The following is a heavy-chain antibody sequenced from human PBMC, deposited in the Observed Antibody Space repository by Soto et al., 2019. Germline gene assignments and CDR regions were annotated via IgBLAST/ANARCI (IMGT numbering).Heavy chain of an antibody. CDR3: AREGRYFDWYPDAFAI. V-gene: IGHV4-4*02. D-gene: IGHD3-9*01. CDR1: GGSISSSNW. J-gene: IGHJ3*02. CDR2: IYHSGST. Sequence: PSETLSLTCAVSGGSISSSNWWSWVRQPPGKGLEWIGEIYHSGSTNYNPSLKSRVTISVDKSKNQFSLKLSSVTAADTAVYYCAREGRYFDWYPDAFAIWGQGTMVTVS.